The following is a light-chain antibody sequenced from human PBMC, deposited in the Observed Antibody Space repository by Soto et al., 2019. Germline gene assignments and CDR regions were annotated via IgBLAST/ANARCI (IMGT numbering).Light chain of an antibody. J-gene: IGLJ2*01. V-gene: IGLV6-57*04. CDR3: QSYDSDNHVV. CDR2: ENN. CDR1: SGSIATYS. Sequence: NFMLIQPHSVSESPGKTVTISCTRSSGSIATYSVQWYQQRPGSAPTTVIYENNHRPSGVPDRLSGSIDCSSNSASLTISGLKTEDEADYYCQSYDSDNHVVFGGGTKLTVL.